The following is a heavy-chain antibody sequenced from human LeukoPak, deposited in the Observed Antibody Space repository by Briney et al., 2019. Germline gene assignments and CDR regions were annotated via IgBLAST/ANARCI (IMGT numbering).Heavy chain of an antibody. CDR3: ARHVLSGYLNYWYFDL. V-gene: IGHV4-39*01. D-gene: IGHD3-3*01. CDR1: GGSISSSSYY. Sequence: SETLSHTCTVSGGSISSSSYYWGWIRQPPGKGLEWIGSIYYSGSTYYNPSLKSRVTICVDTYKNLFSLKLSSVTAADAAVYYCARHVLSGYLNYWYFDLWGRGTLVTVSS. CDR2: IYYSGST. J-gene: IGHJ2*01.